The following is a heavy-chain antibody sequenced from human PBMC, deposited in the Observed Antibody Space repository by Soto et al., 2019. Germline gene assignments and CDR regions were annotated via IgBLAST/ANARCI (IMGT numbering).Heavy chain of an antibody. CDR3: ATDCALGLCSSLRRPFDY. V-gene: IGHV3-23*01. CDR1: GLTFSSYA. D-gene: IGHD2-8*01. CDR2: ISASGGST. Sequence: GGSLRLSCAASGLTFSSYAMSWVRRAPGKGLEWVSFISASGGSTYYADSVKGRFTISRDNSKNTLYLQMNSLRAEDTAVYYCATDCALGLCSSLRRPFDYWGQGTLVTVSS. J-gene: IGHJ4*02.